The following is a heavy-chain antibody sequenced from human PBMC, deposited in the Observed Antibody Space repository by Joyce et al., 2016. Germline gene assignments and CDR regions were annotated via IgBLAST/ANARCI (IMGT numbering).Heavy chain of an antibody. D-gene: IGHD2-21*02. CDR2: IYYSGSM. CDR3: ARNVVVVTPIGNYFDY. V-gene: IGHV4-39*07. CDR1: GDSISRSDYH. J-gene: IGHJ4*02. Sequence: QLQLQESGSGLVKPSETLSLTCTVSGDSISRSDYHWGWIRQPPGKGLEWIGSIYYSGSMYYNPTLKSRVTMSVDTSKNQCSLKLSSVTAADTALYYCARNVVVVTPIGNYFDYWGQGTLVTVSS.